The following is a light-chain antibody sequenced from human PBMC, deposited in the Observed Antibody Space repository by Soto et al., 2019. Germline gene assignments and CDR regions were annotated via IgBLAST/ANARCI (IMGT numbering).Light chain of an antibody. V-gene: IGKV1-9*01. J-gene: IGKJ3*01. CDR2: AAS. CDR3: QQPTPGPT. CDR1: QGISSY. Sequence: DIQLTQSPSFLSASVGDRVTITCRASQGISSYLAWYQQKPGKAPKLLIYAASTLQSGVPSRFSGSGSGTEFTLTISSLQHEDFATSYCQQPTPGPTFGPGTKVDIK.